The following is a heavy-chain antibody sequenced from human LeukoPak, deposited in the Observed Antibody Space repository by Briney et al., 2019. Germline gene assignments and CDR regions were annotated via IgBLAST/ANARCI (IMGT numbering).Heavy chain of an antibody. CDR1: GYTLTELS. J-gene: IGHJ4*02. Sequence: ASVTVSCTVSGYTLTELSMHWVRQAPGKGLEWMGGFDPEDGETIYAQKFQGRVTMTEDTSTDTAYMELSSLRSEDTAVYYCAASSGWYGGLDYWGQGTLVTVSS. CDR3: AASSGWYGGLDY. D-gene: IGHD6-19*01. V-gene: IGHV1-24*01. CDR2: FDPEDGET.